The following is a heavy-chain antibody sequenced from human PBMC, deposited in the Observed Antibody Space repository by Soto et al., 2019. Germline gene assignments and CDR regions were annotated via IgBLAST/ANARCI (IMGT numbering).Heavy chain of an antibody. V-gene: IGHV1-18*01. D-gene: IGHD4-4*01. CDR2: ISAYNGNT. CDR1: GYTFTSYG. CDR3: AAGGDSDFCYYYGMDV. J-gene: IGHJ6*02. Sequence: ASVKVSCKASGYTFTSYGISWVRQAPGQGLEWMGWISAYNGNTNYAQKLQGRVTMTTDTSTSTAYMELRSLRSDDTAVYYCAAGGDSDFCYYYGMDVWGQGTTVTVSS.